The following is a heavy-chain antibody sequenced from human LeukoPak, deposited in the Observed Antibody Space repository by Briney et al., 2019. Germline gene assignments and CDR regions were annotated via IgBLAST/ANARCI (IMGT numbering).Heavy chain of an antibody. Sequence: SGPTLVKPTQTLTLTCTFSGFSLSTSGVGVGWIRQPPGKALEWLALIYWDDDKRYSPSLKSRLTITKDTSKSQVVLTMTNMVPVDTATYYCAHTGSTWYYFDYWGQGTLVTVSS. D-gene: IGHD6-6*01. J-gene: IGHJ4*02. CDR2: IYWDDDK. V-gene: IGHV2-5*02. CDR1: GFSLSTSGVG. CDR3: AHTGSTWYYFDY.